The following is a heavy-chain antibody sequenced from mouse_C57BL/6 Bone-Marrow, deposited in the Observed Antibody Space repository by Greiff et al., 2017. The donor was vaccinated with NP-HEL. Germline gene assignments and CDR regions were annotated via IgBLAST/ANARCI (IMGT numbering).Heavy chain of an antibody. Sequence: DVKLVESGGGLVKPGGSLKLSCAASGFTFSDYGMHWVRQAPEKGLEWVAYISSGSSTIYYADTVKGRFTISRDNAKNTLFLQMTSLRSEDTAMYYCARIKLPYAMDYWGQGTSVTVSS. V-gene: IGHV5-17*01. J-gene: IGHJ4*01. CDR1: GFTFSDYG. CDR2: ISSGSSTI. CDR3: ARIKLPYAMDY.